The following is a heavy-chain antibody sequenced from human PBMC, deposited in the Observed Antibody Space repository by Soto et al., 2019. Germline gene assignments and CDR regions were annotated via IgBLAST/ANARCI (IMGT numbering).Heavy chain of an antibody. Sequence: SPTLSLTCAISGDSVSNNSVAWNWVRQSPSRGLEWLGRTYYRSKWHYDYAPSVRSRITINPDTSKNHFSLQLNSVSPEDAAVYYCARTLRGRGVKYFDDWGQGTLVTSPQ. D-gene: IGHD3-10*01. CDR2: TYYRSKWHY. J-gene: IGHJ4*02. CDR3: ARTLRGRGVKYFDD. V-gene: IGHV6-1*01. CDR1: GDSVSNNSVA.